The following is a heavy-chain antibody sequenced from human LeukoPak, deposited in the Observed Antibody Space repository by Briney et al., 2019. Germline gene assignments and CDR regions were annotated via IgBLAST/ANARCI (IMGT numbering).Heavy chain of an antibody. CDR3: ASHYGDYRTRRYYYGMDV. CDR2: ISYDGSNK. Sequence: SGGSLRLSCAASGFTFSSYWMSWVRQAPGKGLEWVAVISYDGSNKYYADSVKGRFTISRDNSKNTLYLQMNSLRAEDTAVYYCASHYGDYRTRRYYYGMDVWGQGTTVTVSS. V-gene: IGHV3-30*03. D-gene: IGHD4-17*01. J-gene: IGHJ6*02. CDR1: GFTFSSYW.